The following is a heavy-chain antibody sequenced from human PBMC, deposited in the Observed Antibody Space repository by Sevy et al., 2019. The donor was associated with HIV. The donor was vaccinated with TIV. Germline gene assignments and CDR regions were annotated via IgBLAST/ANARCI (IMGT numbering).Heavy chain of an antibody. D-gene: IGHD3-3*01. J-gene: IGHJ6*02. Sequence: GGSLRLSCAASRLTFSSSSVNWVRQAPGKGLEWVSYISGSSTTIYYADSVKGRFTISRDNAKNSLYLQMNSLRDEDTAVYYCARGFMGADYYYGMDVWGQGSTVTVSS. CDR1: RLTFSSSS. CDR2: ISGSSTTI. CDR3: ARGFMGADYYYGMDV. V-gene: IGHV3-48*02.